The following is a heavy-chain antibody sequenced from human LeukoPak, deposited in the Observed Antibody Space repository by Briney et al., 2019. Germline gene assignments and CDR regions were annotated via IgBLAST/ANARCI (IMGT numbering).Heavy chain of an antibody. J-gene: IGHJ5*02. D-gene: IGHD6-6*01. CDR2: IYTSGST. CDR3: ARVIAARLSERFDP. Sequence: SETLSLTCTVSGGSISGGSYYWSWIRQPAGKRLEWIGRIYTSGSTNYNPSLKSRVTISVDTSKNQFSLKLSSVTAADTAVYYCARVIAARLSERFDPWGQGTLVTVSS. CDR1: GGSISGGSYY. V-gene: IGHV4-61*02.